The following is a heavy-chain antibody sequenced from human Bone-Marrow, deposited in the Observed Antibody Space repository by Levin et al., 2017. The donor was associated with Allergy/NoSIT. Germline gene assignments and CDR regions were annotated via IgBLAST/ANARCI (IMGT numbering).Heavy chain of an antibody. Sequence: GASVKVSCKGSGYTYDNYGISWVRQAPGQGLEWIGWIRASNGEARYSQRVQDRVTLTTDRSATTAYMELRSLKSDDTAVYYCSRVGPENYDFWSGYLFDHWGQGTQVTVSS. CDR2: IRASNGEA. D-gene: IGHD3-3*01. CDR3: SRVGPENYDFWSGYLFDH. J-gene: IGHJ4*02. V-gene: IGHV1-18*01. CDR1: GYTYDNYG.